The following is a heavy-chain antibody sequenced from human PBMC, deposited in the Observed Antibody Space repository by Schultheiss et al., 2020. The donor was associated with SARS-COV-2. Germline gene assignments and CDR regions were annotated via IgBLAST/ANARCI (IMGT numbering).Heavy chain of an antibody. J-gene: IGHJ6*02. V-gene: IGHV1-2*02. D-gene: IGHD1-1*01. Sequence: ASVKVSCKASGYTFTGYYMHWVRQAPGQGLEWMGWINPNSGGTNYAQKFQARVTMTRETSITTAYMELSGLRSDDTAVYYCARDETGIYYYYYGMDVWGQGTTVTVSS. CDR1: GYTFTGYY. CDR2: INPNSGGT. CDR3: ARDETGIYYYYYGMDV.